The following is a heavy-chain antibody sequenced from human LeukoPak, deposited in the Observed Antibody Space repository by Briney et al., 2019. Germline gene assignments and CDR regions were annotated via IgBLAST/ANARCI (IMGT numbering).Heavy chain of an antibody. D-gene: IGHD3-22*01. CDR2: IYPGDSDT. V-gene: IGHV5-51*01. CDR1: GYSFTDYW. CDR3: ARLETEVVNSFDY. J-gene: IGHJ4*02. Sequence: GESLKISCKGSGYSFTDYWIGWVRQMPGKGLEWMGIIYPGDSDTRYSPSFEGQVTISADKSISTAYLQWSSLKASDTAMYYCARLETEVVNSFDYWGQGILVTVSS.